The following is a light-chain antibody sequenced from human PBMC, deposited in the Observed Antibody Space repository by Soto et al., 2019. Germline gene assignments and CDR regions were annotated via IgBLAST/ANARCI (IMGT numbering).Light chain of an antibody. CDR2: AAS. CDR3: QQSHSTPPT. J-gene: IGKJ2*01. Sequence: DVQMTQSPSSLSASVGDTVTITCRASQSISRYLNWFQQKPGKAPKLLIYAASSLQSGVPGRFSGSASGTDFTLTISSLVPEDFATYYCQQSHSTPPTFSQGTKVEIK. CDR1: QSISRY. V-gene: IGKV1-39*01.